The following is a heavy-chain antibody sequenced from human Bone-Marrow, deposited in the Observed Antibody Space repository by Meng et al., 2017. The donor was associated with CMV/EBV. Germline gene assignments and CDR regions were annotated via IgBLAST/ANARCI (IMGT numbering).Heavy chain of an antibody. Sequence: ASVKVSCKVSGYTFTGFFLHWVRQAPGQGLEWMGWINFNGADTDYAQKFQGRVTMTRDTSISTAYMELSSLRSDYTAVYFCASPRSVRATLVGFHYYYGMDVWGQGTTVTVSS. J-gene: IGHJ6*02. D-gene: IGHD1-26*01. CDR3: ASPRSVRATLVGFHYYYGMDV. CDR1: GYTFTGFF. V-gene: IGHV1-2*02. CDR2: INFNGADT.